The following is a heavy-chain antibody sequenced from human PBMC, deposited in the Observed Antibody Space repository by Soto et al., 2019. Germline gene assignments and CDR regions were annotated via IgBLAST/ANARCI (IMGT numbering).Heavy chain of an antibody. Sequence: QVQLVQSGAEEKKPGASVKVSCKASGYTFTSYAMNWVRQAPGQRLEWMGWINAGNGNTKYSQKFQGRVTSSRDTSASTAYMELSSLRYEDTAVYYCAREGLPLDYWGQGTLVTVSS. V-gene: IGHV1-3*05. CDR1: GYTFTSYA. CDR3: AREGLPLDY. D-gene: IGHD2-15*01. CDR2: INAGNGNT. J-gene: IGHJ4*02.